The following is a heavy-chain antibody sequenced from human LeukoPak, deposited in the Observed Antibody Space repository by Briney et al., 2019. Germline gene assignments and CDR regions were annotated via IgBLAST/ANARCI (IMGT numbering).Heavy chain of an antibody. D-gene: IGHD3-10*01. CDR2: INPNSGGT. CDR1: GCTFTGYY. J-gene: IGHJ5*02. CDR3: ARDPMVRGSYNWFDP. Sequence: ASVKVSCKASGCTFTGYYMHWVRQAPGQGLEWMGWINPNSGGTNYAQKFQGRVTMTRDTSISTAYMELSRLRSDDTAVYYCARDPMVRGSYNWFDPWGQGTLVTVSS. V-gene: IGHV1-2*02.